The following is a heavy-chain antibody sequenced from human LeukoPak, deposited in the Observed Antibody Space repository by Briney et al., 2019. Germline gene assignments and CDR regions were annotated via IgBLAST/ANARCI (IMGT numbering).Heavy chain of an antibody. J-gene: IGHJ3*01. CDR1: GFHFSNYV. V-gene: IGHV3-23*01. CDR2: ISGSGGKT. Sequence: GGSLRLSCAASGFHFSNYVMTWVRQAPGKGLEWVSGISGSGGKTYYADSVTGRFTISRDNSKNTLYLQMNSLKAEDTAVYYCAIGERFIDAFEFWGQRTVVTVSS. CDR3: AIGERFIDAFEF.